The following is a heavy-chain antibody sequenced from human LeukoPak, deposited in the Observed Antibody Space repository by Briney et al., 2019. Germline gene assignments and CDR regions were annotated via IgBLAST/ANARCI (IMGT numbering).Heavy chain of an antibody. CDR3: AKDPWYCSGGSCYSGWFDP. CDR1: GFTFSSYA. CDR2: ISGSGGST. J-gene: IGHJ5*02. Sequence: GGSLRLSCAASGFTFSSYAVSWVRQAPGKGLEWVSAISGSGGSTYYADSVKGRFTISRDNSKNTLYLQMNSLRAEDTAVYYCAKDPWYCSGGSCYSGWFDPWGQGTLVTVSS. D-gene: IGHD2-15*01. V-gene: IGHV3-23*01.